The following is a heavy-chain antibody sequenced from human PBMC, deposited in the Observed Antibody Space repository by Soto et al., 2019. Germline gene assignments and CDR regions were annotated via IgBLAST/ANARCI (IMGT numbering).Heavy chain of an antibody. CDR2: IYYSGST. CDR1: GGSISSYY. Sequence: TLSLTCTVSGGSISSYYWSWIRQPPGKGLEWIGYIYYSGSTNYNPSLKSRVTISVDTSKNQFSLKLSSVTAADTAVYYCARHNWSSRDYYGMDVWGQGTTVTVSS. J-gene: IGHJ6*02. CDR3: ARHNWSSRDYYGMDV. V-gene: IGHV4-59*08. D-gene: IGHD6-13*01.